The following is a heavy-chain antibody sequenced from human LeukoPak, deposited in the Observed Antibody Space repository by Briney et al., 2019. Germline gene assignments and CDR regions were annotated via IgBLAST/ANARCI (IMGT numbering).Heavy chain of an antibody. J-gene: IGHJ3*01. CDR1: GFTFSNYA. D-gene: IGHD4-17*01. Sequence: GGSLRLSCAASGFTFSNYAMTWVRQAPGKGLEWVSAISGSGGSSYYVDSVKGRFTISRDNSNNSLYVQMNSLRAEDTAIYYCAKGRYGDYYDGFDVWGQGTLVTVSS. CDR2: ISGSGGSS. V-gene: IGHV3-23*01. CDR3: AKGRYGDYYDGFDV.